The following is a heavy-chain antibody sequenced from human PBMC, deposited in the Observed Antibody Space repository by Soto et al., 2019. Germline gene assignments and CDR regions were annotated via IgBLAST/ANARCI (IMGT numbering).Heavy chain of an antibody. CDR3: ARGTGTPRANHWFDP. D-gene: IGHD1-1*01. V-gene: IGHV3-33*01. Sequence: QVQLVESGGGVVQPGRSLRLSCAASGFTFSSYGMHWVRQAPGKGLEWVAVIWYDGSNKYYADSVKGRFTISRDNPKNTLILKMNSLRVEDTAVYYWARGTGTPRANHWFDPWGQGTLVTVSS. J-gene: IGHJ5*02. CDR2: IWYDGSNK. CDR1: GFTFSSYG.